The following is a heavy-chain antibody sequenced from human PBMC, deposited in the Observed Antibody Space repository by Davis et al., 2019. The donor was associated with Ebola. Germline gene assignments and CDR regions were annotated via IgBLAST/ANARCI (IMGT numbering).Heavy chain of an antibody. V-gene: IGHV1-69*13. Sequence: SVKVSCKASGGTFSSYAISWVRQAPGQGLEWMGGIIPIFGTANYAQKFQGRVTITADESTSTAYMELSSLRSKDTSVYYCARDRGGDYSFDYWGQGTLVTVSS. CDR3: ARDRGGDYSFDY. D-gene: IGHD3-10*01. CDR2: IIPIFGTA. CDR1: GGTFSSYA. J-gene: IGHJ4*02.